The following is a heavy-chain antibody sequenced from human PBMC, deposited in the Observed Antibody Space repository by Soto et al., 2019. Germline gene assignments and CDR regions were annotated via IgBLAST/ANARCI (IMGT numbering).Heavy chain of an antibody. V-gene: IGHV1-18*01. CDR2: ISAYNGNT. CDR1: GYTFTSYG. CDR3: XRDSPPVDY. Sequence: QVQLVQSGAEVKKPGASVKVSCKASGYTFTSYGISWVRQAPGQGLEWMGWISAYNGNTKYAQKLKGRVTMTTDTXXSXAXXXXXXLRSDDTAVXYCXRDSPPVDYWGQGTLVTVSS. J-gene: IGHJ4*02.